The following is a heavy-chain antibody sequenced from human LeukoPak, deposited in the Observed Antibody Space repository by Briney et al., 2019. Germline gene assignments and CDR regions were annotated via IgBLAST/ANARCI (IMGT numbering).Heavy chain of an antibody. D-gene: IGHD4-17*01. J-gene: IGHJ4*02. V-gene: IGHV3-33*06. CDR1: GFTFSSYG. Sequence: GGSLRLSCAASGFTFSSYGMHWVRQAPGKGLEWVAVIWYDGSNKYYADSVKGRFTISRDNSKNTLYLQMNSLRAEDTAVYYCAKDGGDYEEYYFDYWGQGTLVTVSS. CDR3: AKDGGDYEEYYFDY. CDR2: IWYDGSNK.